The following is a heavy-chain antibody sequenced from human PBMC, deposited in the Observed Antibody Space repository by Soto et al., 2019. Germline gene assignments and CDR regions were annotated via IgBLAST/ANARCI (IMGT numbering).Heavy chain of an antibody. CDR1: GGSISSGGYY. J-gene: IGHJ5*02. CDR2: IYYSGST. Sequence: LSLTCTVSGGSISSGGYYWSWIRQHPGKGLEWIGYIYYSGSTYYNPSLKSRVTISVDTSKNQFSLKLSSVTAADTAVYYCARVHYGSENNWFDPWGQGTLVTAPQ. CDR3: ARVHYGSENNWFDP. D-gene: IGHD3-10*01. V-gene: IGHV4-31*03.